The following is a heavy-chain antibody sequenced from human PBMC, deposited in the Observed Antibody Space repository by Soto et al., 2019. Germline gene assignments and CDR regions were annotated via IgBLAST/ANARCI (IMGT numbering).Heavy chain of an antibody. V-gene: IGHV4-39*01. CDR2: IYYSGST. Sequence: PSETLSLTCTVSGGSISSSSYYWGWIRQPPGKGLEWIGSIYYSGSTYYNPSLKSRVTISVDTSKNQFSLKLSSVTAADTAVYYCARHTNYYDHIWGSYRPTGYFDYWGQGTLVTVSS. CDR3: ARHTNYYDHIWGSYRPTGYFDY. CDR1: GGSISSSSYY. J-gene: IGHJ4*02. D-gene: IGHD3-16*02.